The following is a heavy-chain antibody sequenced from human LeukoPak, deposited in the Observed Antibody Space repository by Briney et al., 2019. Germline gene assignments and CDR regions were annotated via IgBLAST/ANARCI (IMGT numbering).Heavy chain of an antibody. CDR2: FDPEDGET. Sequence: GASVKVSFKVSGYTLTELSMHWVRQAPGKGLEWMGGFDPEDGETIYAQKFQGRVTMTEDTSTDTAYMELSSLRSEGTAVYYCRGEQWLVYGMDVWGQGTTVTVSS. CDR3: RGEQWLVYGMDV. V-gene: IGHV1-24*01. J-gene: IGHJ6*02. D-gene: IGHD6-19*01. CDR1: GYTLTELS.